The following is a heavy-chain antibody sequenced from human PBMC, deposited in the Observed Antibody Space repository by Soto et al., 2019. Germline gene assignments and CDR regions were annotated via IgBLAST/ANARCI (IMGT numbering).Heavy chain of an antibody. J-gene: IGHJ4*02. V-gene: IGHV4-4*07. D-gene: IGHD1-1*01. CDR3: ARVAWNQGPFDY. CDR2: IYTSGST. CDR1: GGSISSYY. Sequence: SETLSLTCTVSGGSISSYYWSWIRQPAGKGLEWIGRIYTSGSTNYNPSLKSRVTMSVDTSKNQFSLKLSSVTAADTAVHYCARVAWNQGPFDYWGQGTLVTVSS.